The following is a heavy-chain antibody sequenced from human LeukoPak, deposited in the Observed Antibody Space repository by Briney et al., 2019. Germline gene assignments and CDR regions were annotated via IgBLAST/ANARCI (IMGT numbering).Heavy chain of an antibody. D-gene: IGHD2-2*01. J-gene: IGHJ6*03. CDR1: GFTFSDYY. CDR2: IYYSGST. V-gene: IGHV4-31*02. CDR3: AREGYCSSTSCSQRRYYYYMDV. Sequence: LRLSCAASGFTFSDYYMTWIRQHPGKGLEWIGYIYYSGSTYYNPSLKSRVTISVDKNQFSLKLSSVTAADTAVYYCAREGYCSSTSCSQRRYYYYMDVWGKGTTVTVSS.